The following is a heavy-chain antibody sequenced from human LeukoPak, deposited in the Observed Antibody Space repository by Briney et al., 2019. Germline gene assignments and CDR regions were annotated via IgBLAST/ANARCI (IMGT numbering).Heavy chain of an antibody. CDR2: IYPNDSDT. CDR1: GYSFTSYW. V-gene: IGHV5-51*01. Sequence: GESLKISCKGSGYSFTSYWIGWVRQMPGKGLEGMGIIYPNDSDTRYSPSFQGQVAISADKSISTAYLQWSSLKASDTAMYYCARTATIFGVVIGPWGQGTLVTVSS. J-gene: IGHJ5*02. CDR3: ARTATIFGVVIGP. D-gene: IGHD3-3*01.